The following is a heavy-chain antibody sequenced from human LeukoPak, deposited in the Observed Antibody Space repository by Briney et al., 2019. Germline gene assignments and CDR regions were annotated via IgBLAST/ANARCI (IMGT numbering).Heavy chain of an antibody. CDR1: GFTVSSYG. D-gene: IGHD4-23*01. CDR2: IWYDGSNK. J-gene: IGHJ4*01. CDR3: ARDHYSGNSPPSDY. V-gene: IGHV3-33*01. Sequence: GGSLRLSCAASGFTVSSYGMHWVRQAPDKGLEWVAVIWYDGSNKYYADSVKGRFTISRDNSKNTLYLQMNSLRAEDTAVYYCARDHYSGNSPPSDYWGHGTLVTVSS.